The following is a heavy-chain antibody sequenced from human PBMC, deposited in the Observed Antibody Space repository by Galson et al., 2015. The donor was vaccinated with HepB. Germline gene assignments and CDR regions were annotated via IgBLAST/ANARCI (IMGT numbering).Heavy chain of an antibody. CDR3: ARGGYSSSRDVDY. J-gene: IGHJ4*02. CDR2: INPNSGGT. D-gene: IGHD6-13*01. Sequence: SVKVSCKASGYTFTGYYMHWVRQAPGQGLEWMGWINPNSGGTNYAQKFQGWVTMTRDTSISTAYMELSRLRSDDTAVYYCARGGYSSSRDVDYWGQGTLVTVSS. V-gene: IGHV1-2*04. CDR1: GYTFTGYY.